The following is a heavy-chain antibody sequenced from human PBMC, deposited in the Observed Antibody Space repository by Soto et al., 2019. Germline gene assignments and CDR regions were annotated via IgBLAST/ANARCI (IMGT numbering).Heavy chain of an antibody. CDR3: ARVGQWLVLRWFDP. V-gene: IGHV4-34*01. D-gene: IGHD6-19*01. CDR1: GGSFSGYY. J-gene: IGHJ5*02. Sequence: SETLSLTCAVYGGSFSGYYWSWIRQPPGKGLEWIGEINHSGSTNYNPSLKSRVTISVDTSKNQFSLKLSSVTAADTAVYYCARVGQWLVLRWFDPWGQGTLVTVSS. CDR2: INHSGST.